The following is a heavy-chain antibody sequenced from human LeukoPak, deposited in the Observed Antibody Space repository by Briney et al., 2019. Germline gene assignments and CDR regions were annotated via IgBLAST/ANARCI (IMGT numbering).Heavy chain of an antibody. CDR1: LGSISRGDYY. J-gene: IGHJ4*02. D-gene: IGHD2-2*01. V-gene: IGHV4-31*02. CDR2: IYYSGDT. CDR3: ARAPRHTNSWYYFDY. Sequence: SQTLSLTCTVSLGSISRGDYYWSWIRQHPGNGLEWLGYIYYSGDTYYNPSLKGRVTISMDTSGNQFSLKLSSVTAADTAVYYCARAPRHTNSWYYFDYWGQGTLVSVSS.